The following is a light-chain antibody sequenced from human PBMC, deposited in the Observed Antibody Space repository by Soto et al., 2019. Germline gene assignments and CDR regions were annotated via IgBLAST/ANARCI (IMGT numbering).Light chain of an antibody. Sequence: EIVLTQSPGTLSLSPGERASLFCRASQSVRSSSLAWYQQKRGQTPRLLIYGASSRATGIPDRFSGSGSGTYFTLTISRLEPEDFAVYFCQQYGDSPDTDRWTFGQGTKVEIK. CDR1: QSVRSSS. CDR3: QQYGDSPDTDRWT. J-gene: IGKJ1*01. V-gene: IGKV3-20*01. CDR2: GAS.